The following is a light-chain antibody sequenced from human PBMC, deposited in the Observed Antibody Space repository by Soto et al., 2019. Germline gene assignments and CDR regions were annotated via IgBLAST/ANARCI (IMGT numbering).Light chain of an antibody. CDR2: LGS. CDR1: QSLLHSNGYNY. CDR3: MQALQPPLT. V-gene: IGKV2-28*01. Sequence: DSVMTESPLSLPVTPGEPASISCRSSQSLLHSNGYNYLDWYLQKPGQSPQLLIYLGSNRSSGVPERFSGSGSGTDFTLKISRVEAEDVGHYYCMQALQPPLTFGQGTRLEIK. J-gene: IGKJ5*01.